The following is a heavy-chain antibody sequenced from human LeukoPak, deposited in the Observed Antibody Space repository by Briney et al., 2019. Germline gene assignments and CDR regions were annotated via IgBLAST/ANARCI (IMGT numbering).Heavy chain of an antibody. CDR2: ISSLSNYI. Sequence: GGSLRLSCAASGFTFSNYSMNWVRQAPGKGLEWVSSISSLSNYIYYADSLKGRFTISRDNAKNSLYLQMNSLRAEDTALYFCASGIRERGFDYWGQGTLVTVSS. CDR1: GFTFSNYS. J-gene: IGHJ4*02. V-gene: IGHV3-21*01. CDR3: ASGIRERGFDY. D-gene: IGHD1-1*01.